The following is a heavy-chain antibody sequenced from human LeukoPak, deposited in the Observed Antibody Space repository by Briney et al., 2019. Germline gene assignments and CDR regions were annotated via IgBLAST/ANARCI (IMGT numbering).Heavy chain of an antibody. V-gene: IGHV6-1*01. Sequence: SQTLSLTCAISGDSVSSNSAAWNWIRQSPPRGLEWLGRTYYRSKWYNDYAVSVKSRITINPDTSKNQFSLQLNSVTPEDTAVYYCARATNIVVVPDTPYYDYWGQGTLVTVSS. CDR3: ARATNIVVVPDTPYYDY. CDR1: GDSVSSNSAA. D-gene: IGHD2-2*01. CDR2: TYYRSKWYN. J-gene: IGHJ4*02.